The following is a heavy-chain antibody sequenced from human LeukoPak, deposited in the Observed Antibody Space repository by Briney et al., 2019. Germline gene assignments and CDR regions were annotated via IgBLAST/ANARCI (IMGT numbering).Heavy chain of an antibody. D-gene: IGHD2-2*01. V-gene: IGHV3-30*04. Sequence: GGSLRLSCAASGFTFSTYAIHWVRQAPGKGLEWVALISFDGVNTFYADSVKGRFTISRDNSNNTVYLQMNNLRPEDTAVFYCARGQGYESYYYMDVWGKGTTVSVSS. CDR3: ARGQGYESYYYMDV. CDR1: GFTFSTYA. J-gene: IGHJ6*03. CDR2: ISFDGVNT.